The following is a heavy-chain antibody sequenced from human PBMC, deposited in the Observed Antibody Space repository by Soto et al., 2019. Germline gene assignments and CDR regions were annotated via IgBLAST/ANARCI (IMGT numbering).Heavy chain of an antibody. CDR1: GFTFSSYG. J-gene: IGHJ4*02. Sequence: GGSLRLSCAASGFTFSSYGMHWVRQAPGKGLEWVAVIWYDGSNKYYADSVKGRFTISRDNSKNTLYLQMNSLRAEDTAVYYCARDDYYGSGALDYWGQGTLVTVSS. CDR3: ARDDYYGSGALDY. V-gene: IGHV3-33*01. D-gene: IGHD3-10*01. CDR2: IWYDGSNK.